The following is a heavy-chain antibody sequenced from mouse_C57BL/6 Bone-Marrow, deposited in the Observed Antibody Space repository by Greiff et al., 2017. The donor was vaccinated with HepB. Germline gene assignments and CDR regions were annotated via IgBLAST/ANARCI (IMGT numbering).Heavy chain of an antibody. V-gene: IGHV5-6*01. D-gene: IGHD2-10*01. CDR2: ISSGGSYT. J-gene: IGHJ4*01. CDR3: ARSLLFYAMDY. CDR1: GFTFSSYG. Sequence: EVKVVESGGDLVKPGGSLKLSCAASGFTFSSYGMSWVRQTPDKRLEWVATISSGGSYTYYPDSVKGRFTISRDNAKNTLYLQMSSLKSEDTAMYYCARSLLFYAMDYWGQGTSVTVSS.